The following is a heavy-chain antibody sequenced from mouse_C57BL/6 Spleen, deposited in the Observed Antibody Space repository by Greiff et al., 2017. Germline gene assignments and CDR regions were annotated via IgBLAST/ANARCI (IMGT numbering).Heavy chain of an antibody. CDR1: GFTFTDYY. CDR3: ARALYYYGSSSFAY. D-gene: IGHD1-1*01. Sequence: EVKLMESGGGLVQPGGSLSLSCAASGFTFTDYYMSWVRQPPGKALAWLGFIRNKANGYTTEYSASVKGRFTISRDNSQSILYLQMNALRAEDSATYYCARALYYYGSSSFAYWGQGTLVTVSA. CDR2: IRNKANGYTT. J-gene: IGHJ3*01. V-gene: IGHV7-3*01.